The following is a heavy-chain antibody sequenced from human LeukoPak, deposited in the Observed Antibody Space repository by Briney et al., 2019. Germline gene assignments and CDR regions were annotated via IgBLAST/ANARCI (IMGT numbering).Heavy chain of an antibody. CDR2: IIPILGIA. V-gene: IGHV1-69*04. CDR3: ARSSIVGAPLATGYFDY. J-gene: IGHJ4*02. Sequence: ASVKVSCKASGGTFSSYAISWVRQAPGQGLEWMGRIIPILGIANYAQKFQGRVTITADKSTSTAYMELSSLRSEDTAVYYCARSSIVGAPLATGYFDYWGQGTPVTVSS. CDR1: GGTFSSYA. D-gene: IGHD1-26*01.